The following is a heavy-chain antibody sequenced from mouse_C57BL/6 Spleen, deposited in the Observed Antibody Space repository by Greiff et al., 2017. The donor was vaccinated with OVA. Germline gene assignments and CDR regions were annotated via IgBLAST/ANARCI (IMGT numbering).Heavy chain of an antibody. Sequence: EVHLVESGGGLVKPGGSLKLSCAASGFTFSSYTMSWVRQTPEKRLEWVATISGGGGNTYYPDSVKGRFTISRDNAKNTLYLQMSSLRSEDTALYYCARHEAAQATAWFADWGQGTLVTVSA. D-gene: IGHD3-2*02. V-gene: IGHV5-9*01. CDR2: ISGGGGNT. CDR1: GFTFSSYT. J-gene: IGHJ3*01. CDR3: ARHEAAQATAWFAD.